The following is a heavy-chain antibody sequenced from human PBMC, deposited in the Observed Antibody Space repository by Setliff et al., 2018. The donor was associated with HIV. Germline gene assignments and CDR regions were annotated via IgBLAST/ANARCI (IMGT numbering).Heavy chain of an antibody. CDR2: ISTYKGNT. V-gene: IGHV1-18*04. CDR1: GYTFTSYG. CDR3: ARDNYDDYSRVQMDV. Sequence: ASVQVSCKASGYTFTSYGISWVRQAPGQGLEWMGWISTYKGNTKYEQKFQGRVTMTTDTSTSTAYMELRSLRSDDTAIYYCARDNYDDYSRVQMDVWGKGTTVTVSS. D-gene: IGHD4-17*01. J-gene: IGHJ6*04.